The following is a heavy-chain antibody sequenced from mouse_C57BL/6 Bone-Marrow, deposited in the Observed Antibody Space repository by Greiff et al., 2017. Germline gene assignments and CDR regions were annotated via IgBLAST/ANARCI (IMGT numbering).Heavy chain of an antibody. CDR2: ISSGSSTI. Sequence: EVKLVESGGGLVKPGGSLKLSCAASGFTFSDYGMHWVRQAPEKGLEWVAYISSGSSTIYYADTVKGRFTISRDNAKNTLFLQMTSLRSADTAMYYCARTPDGYYEYFDVWGTGTTVTVSS. CDR1: GFTFSDYG. CDR3: ARTPDGYYEYFDV. V-gene: IGHV5-17*01. J-gene: IGHJ1*03. D-gene: IGHD2-3*01.